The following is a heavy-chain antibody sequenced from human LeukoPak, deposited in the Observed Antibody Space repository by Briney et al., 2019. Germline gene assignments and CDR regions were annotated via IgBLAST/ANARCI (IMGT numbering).Heavy chain of an antibody. V-gene: IGHV4-59*01. CDR2: IYYSGST. CDR1: GGSISSYY. J-gene: IGHJ4*02. Sequence: SETLSLTCTVSGGSISSYYWSWIRQPPGKGLEWIGYIYYSGSTNYNPSLKSRVTISVDTSKNQFSLRLSSVTAADTAVYYCARALDYFDYWGQGTLVTVSS. CDR3: ARALDYFDY.